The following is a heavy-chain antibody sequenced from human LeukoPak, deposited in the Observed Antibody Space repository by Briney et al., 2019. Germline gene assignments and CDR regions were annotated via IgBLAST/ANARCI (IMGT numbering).Heavy chain of an antibody. CDR3: ARLRAVTASFDP. CDR1: DGSITNYD. V-gene: IGHV4-59*08. D-gene: IGHD2-21*02. J-gene: IGHJ5*02. Sequence: SETLSPTCTVSDGSITNYDWSWVRQPPGKGLEFIGHVHYSGTADYNPSLKSRVTISIDTSKKHFFLKLKSVTAADTAVYYCARLRAVTASFDPWGQGTLVTVSS. CDR2: VHYSGTA.